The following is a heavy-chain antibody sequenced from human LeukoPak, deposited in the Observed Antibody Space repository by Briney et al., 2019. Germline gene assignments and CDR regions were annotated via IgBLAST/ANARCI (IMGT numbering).Heavy chain of an antibody. Sequence: PGGSLRLSCAASGFTFSSYEMNWVRQAPGKGLEWVSYISSSGSTIYYADSVKGRFTISRDNAKNSLYLQMNSLRAEDTAVYYCARDIWGNTFGGVISGYRAFDIWGQGTMVTVSS. J-gene: IGHJ3*02. D-gene: IGHD3-16*01. CDR1: GFTFSSYE. CDR3: ARDIWGNTFGGVISGYRAFDI. V-gene: IGHV3-48*03. CDR2: ISSSGSTI.